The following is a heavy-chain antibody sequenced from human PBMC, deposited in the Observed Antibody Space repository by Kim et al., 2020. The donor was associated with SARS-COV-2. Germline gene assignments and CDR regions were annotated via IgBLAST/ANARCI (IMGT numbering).Heavy chain of an antibody. V-gene: IGHV3-21*01. CDR1: GFTFSSYS. D-gene: IGHD3-10*01. Sequence: GGSLRLSCAASGFTFSSYSMNWVRQAPGKGLEWVSSISSSSSYIYYADSVKGRFTISRDNAKNSLYLQMNSLRAEDTAVYYCARDVQLWFGELWDYYYGMDVWGQGTTVTVSS. CDR2: ISSSSSYI. CDR3: ARDVQLWFGELWDYYYGMDV. J-gene: IGHJ6*02.